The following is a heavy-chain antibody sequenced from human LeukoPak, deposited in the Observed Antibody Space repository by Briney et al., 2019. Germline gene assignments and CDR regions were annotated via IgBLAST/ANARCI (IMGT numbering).Heavy chain of an antibody. J-gene: IGHJ6*03. Sequence: ASVKVSCKASGYTFTSYGISWVRQAPGQGLEWMGWISAYNGNTNYAQKLQGRVTMTTDTSTSTVYMELRSLRSDDTAVYYCARDSGTLYCSGGSCHAYYYYYMDVWGKGTTVTISS. V-gene: IGHV1-18*01. CDR3: ARDSGTLYCSGGSCHAYYYYYMDV. CDR1: GYTFTSYG. CDR2: ISAYNGNT. D-gene: IGHD2-15*01.